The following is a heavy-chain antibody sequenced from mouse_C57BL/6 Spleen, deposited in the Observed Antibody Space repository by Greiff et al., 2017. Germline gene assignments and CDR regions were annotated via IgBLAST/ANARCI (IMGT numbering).Heavy chain of an antibody. V-gene: IGHV1-50*01. CDR1: GYTFTSYW. CDR3: AREDSKKNYAMDY. J-gene: IGHJ4*01. CDR2: IDPSDSYT. Sequence: VQLQQPGAELVKPGASVKLSCKASGYTFTSYWMQWVKQRPGQGLEWIGEIDPSDSYTNYNEKFKRTATFTADTSSNTAYMQLSSLTTEDAAIYYCAREDSKKNYAMDYWGQGTSVTVSS. D-gene: IGHD2-5*01.